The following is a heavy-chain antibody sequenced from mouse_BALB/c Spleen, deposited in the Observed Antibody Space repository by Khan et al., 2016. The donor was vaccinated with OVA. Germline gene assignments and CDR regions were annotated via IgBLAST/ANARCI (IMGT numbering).Heavy chain of an antibody. J-gene: IGHJ3*01. CDR1: GYTFTNYW. V-gene: IGHV1-69*02. Sequence: QVQLQQSGIELVRPGASVKLSCKASGYTFTNYWINWVKQRPGQGLEWIGNIYPSDSYTNYNQKFKDKATLTVDKSSSTAYMQLSSPTSEDSAVDYCTREGDDGSSFAYWGQGTLVTVSA. D-gene: IGHD2-3*01. CDR3: TREGDDGSSFAY. CDR2: IYPSDSYT.